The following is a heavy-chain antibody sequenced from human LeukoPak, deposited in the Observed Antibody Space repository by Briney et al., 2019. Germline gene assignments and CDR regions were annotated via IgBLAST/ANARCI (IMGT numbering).Heavy chain of an antibody. CDR3: AKDLVAVAGIGVYDY. D-gene: IGHD6-19*01. V-gene: IGHV3-9*03. CDR2: ISWNGGSI. Sequence: GGSLRLSCSASVFTFKDFAMHWVRQAPGKGLEWVSGISWNGGSIRYADSVKGRFTISRDNSKNSLYLQMNSLTHEDMAVYYCAKDLVAVAGIGVYDYWGQGTLVTVSS. J-gene: IGHJ4*02. CDR1: VFTFKDFA.